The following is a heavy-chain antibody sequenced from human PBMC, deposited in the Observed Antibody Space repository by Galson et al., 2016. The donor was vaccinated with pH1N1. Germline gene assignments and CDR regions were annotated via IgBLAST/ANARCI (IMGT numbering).Heavy chain of an antibody. CDR1: GGSINSHY. V-gene: IGHV4-59*08. CDR3: ARQRMGMDFDN. Sequence: LSLTCTVSGGSINSHYWSWVRQSPGKGLEWIGYSYYIGSPNYNPPLGSRVSMSFETSKNQFSLNLTSMTAADTALFYCARQRMGMDFDNWGQGTLVAVSS. D-gene: IGHD7-27*01. J-gene: IGHJ4*02. CDR2: SYYIGSP.